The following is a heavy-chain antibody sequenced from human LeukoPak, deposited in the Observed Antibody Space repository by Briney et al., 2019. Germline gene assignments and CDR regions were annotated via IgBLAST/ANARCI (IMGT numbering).Heavy chain of an antibody. D-gene: IGHD5-24*01. CDR3: ARTLVSGDGYKVGYFDY. J-gene: IGHJ4*02. Sequence: GGSLRLSCAASGLTVCSNYMSWVRQAPGKGLEGVSLFYSGGSTYYADSVKGRFTISRDNSKNTLYLQMNSLSAEDTAVYYCARTLVSGDGYKVGYFDYWGQGTLVTVSS. CDR2: FYSGGST. V-gene: IGHV3-53*01. CDR1: GLTVCSNY.